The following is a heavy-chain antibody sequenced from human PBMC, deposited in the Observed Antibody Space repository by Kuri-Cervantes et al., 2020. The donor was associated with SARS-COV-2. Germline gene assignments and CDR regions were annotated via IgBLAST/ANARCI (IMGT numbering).Heavy chain of an antibody. CDR3: ARPQGYCSGGSCPDAFDI. CDR2: IKKDGSEK. J-gene: IGHJ3*02. Sequence: ETLSLTCAASGFSFSMYWMSWVRQAPGKGLEWVANIKKDGSEKYYVGSVKGRFTISRDNAKNSLYLQMNSLRAEDTAVYYCARPQGYCSGGSCPDAFDIWGQGTMVTVSS. D-gene: IGHD2-15*01. V-gene: IGHV3-7*01. CDR1: GFSFSMYW.